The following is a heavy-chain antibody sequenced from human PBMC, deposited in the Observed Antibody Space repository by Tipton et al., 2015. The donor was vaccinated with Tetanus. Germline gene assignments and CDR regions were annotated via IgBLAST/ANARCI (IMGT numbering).Heavy chain of an antibody. D-gene: IGHD2-8*01. CDR3: ARRSLLNYGLDV. Sequence: SLRLSCAVSGLTVSINSVSWVRQAPGKGLEWVSVIYSGGSTYYGDSVKGRFTISRDNSKNTVYLQMSSLRAEDTAVYFCARRSLLNYGLDVWGQGTTVTVSS. J-gene: IGHJ6*02. CDR2: IYSGGST. CDR1: GLTVSINS. V-gene: IGHV3-66*01.